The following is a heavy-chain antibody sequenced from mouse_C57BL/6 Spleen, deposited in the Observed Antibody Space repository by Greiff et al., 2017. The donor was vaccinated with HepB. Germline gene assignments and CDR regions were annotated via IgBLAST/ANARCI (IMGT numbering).Heavy chain of an antibody. CDR1: GYTFTDYY. V-gene: IGHV1-26*01. J-gene: IGHJ4*01. Sequence: EVQLQQSGPELVKPGASVKISCKASGYTFTDYYMNWVKQSHGKSLEWIGDINPNNGGTSYNQKFKGKATLTVDKSSSTAYMELRSLTSEDSAVYYCARYRLYAMDYWGQGASVTVSS. CDR2: INPNNGGT. CDR3: ARYRLYAMDY.